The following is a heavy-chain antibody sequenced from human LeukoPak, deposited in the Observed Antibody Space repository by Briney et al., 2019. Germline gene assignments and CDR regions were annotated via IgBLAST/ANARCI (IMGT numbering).Heavy chain of an antibody. CDR2: IYYSGST. CDR1: GGSISSYY. V-gene: IGHV4-59*01. CDR3: ARSYYDILTGYSL. D-gene: IGHD3-9*01. J-gene: IGHJ4*02. Sequence: SSETLSLTCTVPGGSISSYYWSWIRKPPGKGLEWIGYIYYSGSTNYNPSLNSRVTISVDTSKNQFSLKLSSVTAADTAVYYCARSYYDILTGYSLWGQGTLVTVSS.